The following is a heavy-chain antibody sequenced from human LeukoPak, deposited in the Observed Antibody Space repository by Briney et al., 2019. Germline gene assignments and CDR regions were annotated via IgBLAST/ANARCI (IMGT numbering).Heavy chain of an antibody. V-gene: IGHV5-51*01. CDR1: RYSFTSYW. Sequence: GESLKISCKGSRYSFTSYWIGWVRQMPGKGLEWMGIIYPGDSDTRYSPSFQGQVTISADKSISTTFLQWSSLKASDTAMYYCARHETTSRRRLDPWGQGTLVTVS. CDR3: ARHETTSRRRLDP. D-gene: IGHD1-1*01. CDR2: IYPGDSDT. J-gene: IGHJ5*02.